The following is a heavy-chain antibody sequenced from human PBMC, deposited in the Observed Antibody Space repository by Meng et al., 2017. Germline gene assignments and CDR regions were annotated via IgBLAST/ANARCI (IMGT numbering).Heavy chain of an antibody. V-gene: IGHV4-39*07. CDR1: GGSISSSSYY. D-gene: IGHD3-22*01. J-gene: IGHJ5*02. CDR2: IYYSGST. CDR3: ARGYHYYYDSSGPFNWFDP. Sequence: PPPQEAGPGLVKPSYTLSLTCTVSGGSISSSSYYWGWIRQPPGKGLEWIGSIYYSGSTYYNPSLKSRVTISVDTSKNQFSLKLSSVTAADTAVYYCARGYHYYYDSSGPFNWFDPWGQGTLVTVSS.